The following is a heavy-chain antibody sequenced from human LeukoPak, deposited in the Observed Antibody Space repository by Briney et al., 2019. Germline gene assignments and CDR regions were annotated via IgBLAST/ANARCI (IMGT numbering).Heavy chain of an antibody. D-gene: IGHD3-22*01. J-gene: IGHJ5*02. CDR3: ARDWHRDYYDSSGYYSGWFDP. Sequence: PGGSLRLSCAASGFTFSNYEMNWVRQAPGKGLEWVSYISSSGSTIYYADSVKGRFTISRDNAKNTLYLQMNSLRAEDTAVYYCARDWHRDYYDSSGYYSGWFDPWGQGTLVTVSS. V-gene: IGHV3-48*03. CDR1: GFTFSNYE. CDR2: ISSSGSTI.